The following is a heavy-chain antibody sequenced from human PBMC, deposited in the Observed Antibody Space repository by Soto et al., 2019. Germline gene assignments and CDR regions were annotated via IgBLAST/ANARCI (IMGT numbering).Heavy chain of an antibody. J-gene: IGHJ5*02. V-gene: IGHV1-69*01. CDR1: GGTFTSYA. CDR2: IIPIFGTA. CDR3: ARQAERGRELRWFDP. D-gene: IGHD1-26*01. Sequence: QVQLVQSGAEVKKPGSSVKVSCKASGGTFTSYAISWVRQAPGQGLEWMGGIIPIFGTANYAQKFQGSVTITADESTSPAYMELSSLRSEYTAVYYCARQAERGRELRWFDPWGQGTLVPVSS.